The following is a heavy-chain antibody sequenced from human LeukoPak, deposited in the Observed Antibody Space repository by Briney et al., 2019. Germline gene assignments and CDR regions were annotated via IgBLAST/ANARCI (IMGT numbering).Heavy chain of an antibody. CDR1: GGSISSYY. CDR2: IYYSGST. Sequence: SETLSLTCTVSGGSISSYYWSWIRRPPGKGLEWIGYIYYSGSTNYNPSLKSRVTISVDTSKNHFSLKLSSVTAADTAVYYCARLIRAVSGHWGQGTLVTVSS. D-gene: IGHD4-11*01. J-gene: IGHJ1*01. V-gene: IGHV4-59*08. CDR3: ARLIRAVSGH.